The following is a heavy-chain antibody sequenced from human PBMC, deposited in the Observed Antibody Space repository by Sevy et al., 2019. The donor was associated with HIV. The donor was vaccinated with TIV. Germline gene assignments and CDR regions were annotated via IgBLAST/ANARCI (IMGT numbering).Heavy chain of an antibody. J-gene: IGHJ3*02. D-gene: IGHD5-12*01. CDR3: AREAVEMATMSDAFDI. Sequence: ASVKVSCKASGGTFSSYAISWVRQAPGQGLEWMGGIIPIFGTANYAQKFQGRVTITADKSTSTAYMELSSLRSEDTAVYYCAREAVEMATMSDAFDIWGQWTMVTVSS. CDR1: GGTFSSYA. V-gene: IGHV1-69*06. CDR2: IIPIFGTA.